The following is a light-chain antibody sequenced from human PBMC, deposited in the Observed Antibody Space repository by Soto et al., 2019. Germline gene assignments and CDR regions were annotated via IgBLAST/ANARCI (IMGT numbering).Light chain of an antibody. CDR2: DVT. CDR1: SSDVGGYNY. J-gene: IGLJ3*02. V-gene: IGLV2-14*01. CDR3: SSYTTSSTWV. Sequence: QSVLTQPASVSGSPGQSITISCTGTSSDVGGYNYVSWYQQHPGKAPKLMIYDVTNRPSGVSSRFSGSKSGNTASLTISGLQAEDEADYYCSSYTTSSTWVFGGGTKLPS.